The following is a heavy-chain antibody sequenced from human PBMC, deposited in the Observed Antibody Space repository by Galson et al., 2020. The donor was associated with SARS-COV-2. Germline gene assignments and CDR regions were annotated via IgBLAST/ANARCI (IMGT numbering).Heavy chain of an antibody. D-gene: IGHD3-22*01. CDR3: ARDLTRVVVVSKRSYAFDI. J-gene: IGHJ3*02. CDR2: IKQDGSEK. CDR1: GFTFSSYW. V-gene: IGHV3-7*03. Sequence: GESLKISCAASGFTFSSYWMSWVRQAPGKGLEWVANIKQDGSEKYYVDSVKGRFTISRDNAKNSLYLQMNSLRAEDTAVYYCARDLTRVVVVSKRSYAFDIWGQGTMVTVSS.